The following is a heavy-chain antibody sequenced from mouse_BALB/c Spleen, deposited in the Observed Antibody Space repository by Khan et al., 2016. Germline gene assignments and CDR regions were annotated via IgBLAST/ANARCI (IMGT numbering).Heavy chain of an antibody. D-gene: IGHD1-1*01. CDR3: GRYDGSTYVRAMDY. J-gene: IGHJ4*01. CDR2: ISYSGST. CDR1: GNSITSGN. Sequence: EVQLQESGPSLVKPSQTLSLTCSVTGNSITSGNWNWIRKFPGNKLEYMGYISYSGSTYHNPSLKSRISITRDTSKNQYYLQLNSVTTEDTATYYCGRYDGSTYVRAMDYWGHGTLVTVSS. V-gene: IGHV3-8*02.